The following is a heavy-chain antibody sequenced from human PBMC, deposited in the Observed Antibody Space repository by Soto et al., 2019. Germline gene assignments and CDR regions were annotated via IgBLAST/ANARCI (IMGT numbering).Heavy chain of an antibody. CDR1: GFTFSSYA. Sequence: PVGSLRLSCAASGFTFSSYAMHWVRQAPGKGLEWVAVISYDGSNKYYADSVKGRFTISRDNSKNTLYLQMNSLRAEDTAVYYCARDRRQLRLGLCDYWGQGTLVTVS. V-gene: IGHV3-30-3*01. D-gene: IGHD5-18*01. J-gene: IGHJ4*02. CDR3: ARDRRQLRLGLCDY. CDR2: ISYDGSNK.